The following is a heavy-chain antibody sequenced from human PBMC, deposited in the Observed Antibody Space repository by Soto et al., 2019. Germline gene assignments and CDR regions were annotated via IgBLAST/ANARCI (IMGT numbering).Heavy chain of an antibody. CDR1: GFLLSTSGVG. V-gene: IGHV2-5*01. Sequence: SGPTLVNPTQTLTVTCTFSGFLLSTSGVGVGWIRQPPGKALEWPALIYWNDDKHYTPSLQSRLTITKGTSKNQVVLTMTNMDPADTATYYCADRRGIAARPGWCDPWGQGTLVTVSS. J-gene: IGHJ5*02. CDR3: ADRRGIAARPGWCDP. D-gene: IGHD6-6*01. CDR2: IYWNDDK.